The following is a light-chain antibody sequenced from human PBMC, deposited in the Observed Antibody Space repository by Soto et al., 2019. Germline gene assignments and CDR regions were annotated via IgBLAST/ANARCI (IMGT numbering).Light chain of an antibody. Sequence: QSVLTQPASVSGSPGQSITISCTGANSDIGAYDYVSWYQQHPGKVPKLIIYDVSDRPSAVSDRFSGSESGNRASLTISGLLTEDEADYYCSSFTTSNTYVFGTGTKLTVL. J-gene: IGLJ1*01. V-gene: IGLV2-14*03. CDR3: SSFTTSNTYV. CDR2: DVS. CDR1: NSDIGAYDY.